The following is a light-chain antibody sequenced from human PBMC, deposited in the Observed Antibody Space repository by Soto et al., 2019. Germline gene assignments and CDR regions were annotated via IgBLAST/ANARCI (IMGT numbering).Light chain of an antibody. CDR1: SSDVGYYDS. Sequence: QSALTQPASVSGSPGQSISISCTGTSSDVGYYDSVSWYQQKPGNAPKLMIYDVTNRPSGVSNRFSGSKSGNTASLTISGLQAENEADYYCSSYTRSNTLVFGGGTKLTVL. V-gene: IGLV2-14*01. J-gene: IGLJ3*02. CDR3: SSYTRSNTLV. CDR2: DVT.